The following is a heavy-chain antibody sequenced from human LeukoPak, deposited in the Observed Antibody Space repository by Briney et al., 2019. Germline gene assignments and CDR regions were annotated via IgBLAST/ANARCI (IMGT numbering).Heavy chain of an antibody. CDR2: IYYSGST. V-gene: IGHV4-59*01. J-gene: IGHJ4*02. Sequence: PSETLSLTCTVSGGSINNYYWSWIRQPPGKGLEWIGYIYYSGSTNYGPSLKSRVTLSVDTSKNRFSLKLNSVTAADTAVYYCARGGDYYRTPFDHWGQGTLVTVSS. D-gene: IGHD4-17*01. CDR1: GGSINNYY. CDR3: ARGGDYYRTPFDH.